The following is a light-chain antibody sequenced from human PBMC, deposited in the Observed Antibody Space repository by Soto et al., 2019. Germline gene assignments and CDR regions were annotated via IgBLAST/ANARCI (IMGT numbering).Light chain of an antibody. Sequence: QPVLTQPPSVSVAPGRRVTIPCTGSSANIGAGYVVPRYQQRPGTPPKLRIYGNNNRPPGVPDRFSGSKSDTSASLAITGLQAEDEADYYCQSYDSSRSGWVFGGGTKLTV. V-gene: IGLV1-40*01. J-gene: IGLJ3*02. CDR1: SANIGAGYV. CDR3: QSYDSSRSGWV. CDR2: GNN.